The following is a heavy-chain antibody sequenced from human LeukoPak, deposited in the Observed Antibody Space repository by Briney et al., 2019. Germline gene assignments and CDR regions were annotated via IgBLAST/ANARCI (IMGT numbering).Heavy chain of an antibody. Sequence: QPGRSLRLSCAASGFTFSSYGMHWVRQAPGKGLEWVAVISYDGSNKYYADSVKGRFTISRDNSKNTLYLQMNSLRAEDTAVYYCTSGIAAAGTIVHGSWGQGTLVTVSS. CDR1: GFTFSSYG. CDR2: ISYDGSNK. J-gene: IGHJ5*02. D-gene: IGHD6-13*01. CDR3: TSGIAAAGTIVHGS. V-gene: IGHV3-30*03.